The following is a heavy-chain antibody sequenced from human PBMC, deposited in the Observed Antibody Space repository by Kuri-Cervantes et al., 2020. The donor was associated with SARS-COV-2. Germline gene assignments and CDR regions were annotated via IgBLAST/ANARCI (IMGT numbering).Heavy chain of an antibody. CDR3: ARERHSSSWYNGWFDP. V-gene: IGHV4-61*02. D-gene: IGHD6-13*01. J-gene: IGHJ5*02. CDR2: IYTSGST. Sequence: SCTVSGGSISSGSYYWSWIRQPAGKGLEWIGRIYTSGSTNYNPSLKSRVTISVDTSKNQFSLKLSSVTAADTAVYYCARERHSSSWYNGWFDPWGQGTLVTVSS. CDR1: GGSISSGSYY.